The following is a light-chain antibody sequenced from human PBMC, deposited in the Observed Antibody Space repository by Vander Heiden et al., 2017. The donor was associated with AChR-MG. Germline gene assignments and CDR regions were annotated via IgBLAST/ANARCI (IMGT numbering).Light chain of an antibody. V-gene: IGKV2-28*01. CDR1: QSLLRSNGYND. CDR2: LGS. CDR3: MQAVQAPRT. Sequence: DIVMTQSLLSLPVPPGEPASISCRSSQSLLRSNGYNDFDWYLQKPGQSPQVLSYLGSNRASGVPDRFSGSGSGTEFTLEISRVEAEDVGVYYCMQAVQAPRTFGQGTKLEIK. J-gene: IGKJ2*01.